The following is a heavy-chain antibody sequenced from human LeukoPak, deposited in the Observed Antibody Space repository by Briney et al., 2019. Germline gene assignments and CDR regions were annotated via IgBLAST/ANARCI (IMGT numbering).Heavy chain of an antibody. D-gene: IGHD5-18*01. CDR2: ISSSSGTI. Sequence: GGSLRLSCAASGFIFSNYNMNWVRQTPGKGLEWLSYISSSSGTIYYADSVKGRFTISGDSAKNSLYLQMNSLRAEDTAVYYCARALGYSYGYAADYWGQGTLVTVSS. V-gene: IGHV3-48*01. CDR3: ARALGYSYGYAADY. J-gene: IGHJ4*02. CDR1: GFIFSNYN.